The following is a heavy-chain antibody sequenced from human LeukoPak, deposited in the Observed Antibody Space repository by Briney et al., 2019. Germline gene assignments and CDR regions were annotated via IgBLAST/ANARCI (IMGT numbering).Heavy chain of an antibody. Sequence: KPSETLSLTCAVSGGSIGSYYWSWIRQPPGKGLEWIGYIHDSGSTKYNPSLKSRVTMSVDTSRNHLSLKLASVTAADTAVYYCARGRSGGDWFDPWGKGTLVTVSS. CDR2: IHDSGST. J-gene: IGHJ5*02. CDR3: ARGRSGGDWFDP. D-gene: IGHD3-10*01. V-gene: IGHV4-59*01. CDR1: GGSIGSYY.